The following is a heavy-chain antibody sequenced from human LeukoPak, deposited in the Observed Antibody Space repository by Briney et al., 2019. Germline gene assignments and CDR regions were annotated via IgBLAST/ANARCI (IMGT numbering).Heavy chain of an antibody. CDR1: GFTFDDFG. CDR3: ARGYSGYGGFGY. Sequence: GGSLRLSCAASGFTFDDFGMHWVRQAPGKGLEWVSGISWNSGSIGYADSVKGRFTISRDNAKNSLYLQMNSLRAEDTVLYYCARGYSGYGGFGYWGQGTLVTVSS. J-gene: IGHJ4*02. D-gene: IGHD5-12*01. CDR2: ISWNSGSI. V-gene: IGHV3-9*01.